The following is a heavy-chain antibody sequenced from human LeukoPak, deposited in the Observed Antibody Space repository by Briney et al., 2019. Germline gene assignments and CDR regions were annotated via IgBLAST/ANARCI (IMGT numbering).Heavy chain of an antibody. CDR2: IIPILGIA. D-gene: IGHD3-10*01. J-gene: IGHJ6*02. CDR3: ARAHEYYYGSGRYVGYGMDV. V-gene: IGHV1-69*04. CDR1: GGTFSSYA. Sequence: ASVKVSCKASGGTFSSYAISWVRQAPGQGLEWMGRIIPILGIANYAQKFQGRVTITADKSTSTAYMELSSLRPEDTAVYYCARAHEYYYGSGRYVGYGMDVWGQGTTVTVSS.